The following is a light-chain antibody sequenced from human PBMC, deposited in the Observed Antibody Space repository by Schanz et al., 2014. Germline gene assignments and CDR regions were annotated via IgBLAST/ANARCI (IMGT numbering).Light chain of an antibody. J-gene: IGLJ3*02. CDR2: DTS. CDR1: TGAVTSGHY. CDR3: LFSDSGGRGV. Sequence: QAVVTQEPSLTVSPGGTVTLTCGSSTGAVTSGHYPYWFQQKPGQAPKTLIYDTSNKHSWTPARFSGSLLGGKAALTLSGAQPEDEAEYYCLFSDSGGRGVFGGGTKLTVL. V-gene: IGLV7-46*01.